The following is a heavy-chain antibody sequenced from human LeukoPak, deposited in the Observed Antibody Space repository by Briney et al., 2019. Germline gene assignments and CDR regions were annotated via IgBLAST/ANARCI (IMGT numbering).Heavy chain of an antibody. J-gene: IGHJ4*02. V-gene: IGHV4-59*08. Sequence: NTSETLSLTCTVSGGSISSYYWSWIRQPPGKGLEWIGYIYYSGSTNYNPSLKSRVTISVDTSKNQFSLKLSSVTAADTAVYYCARHGLERTLRYFDWLLFGHAAFDYWGQGTLVTVSS. CDR3: ARHGLERTLRYFDWLLFGHAAFDY. CDR1: GGSISSYY. CDR2: IYYSGST. D-gene: IGHD3-9*01.